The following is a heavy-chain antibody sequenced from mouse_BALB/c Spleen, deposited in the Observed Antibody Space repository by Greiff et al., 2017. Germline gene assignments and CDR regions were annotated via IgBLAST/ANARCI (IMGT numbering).Heavy chain of an antibody. D-gene: IGHD1-1*01. V-gene: IGHV5-9-3*01. CDR3: ASIYYNYAMDY. CDR2: ISSGGSYT. CDR1: GFTFSSYA. J-gene: IGHJ4*01. Sequence: EVQGVESGGGLVKPGGSLKLSCAASGFTFSSYAMSWVRQTPEKRLEWVATISSGGSYTYYPDSVKGRFTISRDNAKNTLYLQMSSLRSEDTAMYYCASIYYNYAMDYWGQGTSVTVSS.